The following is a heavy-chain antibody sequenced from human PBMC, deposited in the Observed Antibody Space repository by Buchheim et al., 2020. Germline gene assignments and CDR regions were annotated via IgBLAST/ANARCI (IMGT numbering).Heavy chain of an antibody. CDR3: ARDSDYYDSSGYLDAFDI. Sequence: QVQLVESGGGVVQPGRSLRLSCAASGFTFSSYGMHWVRQAPGKGLEWVAVIWYDGSNKYYADSVKGRFTISRDNSKNTLYLQMNSLRAEDTAVYYCARDSDYYDSSGYLDAFDIWGQGT. D-gene: IGHD3-22*01. J-gene: IGHJ3*02. V-gene: IGHV3-33*01. CDR2: IWYDGSNK. CDR1: GFTFSSYG.